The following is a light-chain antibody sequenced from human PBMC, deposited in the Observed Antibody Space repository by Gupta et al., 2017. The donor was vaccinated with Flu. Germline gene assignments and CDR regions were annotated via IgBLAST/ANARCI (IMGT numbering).Light chain of an antibody. Sequence: DIVVTQSPDSVAVSPVETATINCKSSHGVVSRSDKKNYLAWYQQKGGQPPNLLFYWASTREYGVPDRFNGSGSGTDFTLTISGLQAEDVAVYYCQQYHTTPPTFGEGTSLEMK. CDR1: HGVVSRSDKKNY. J-gene: IGKJ5*01. V-gene: IGKV4-1*01. CDR3: QQYHTTPPT. CDR2: WAS.